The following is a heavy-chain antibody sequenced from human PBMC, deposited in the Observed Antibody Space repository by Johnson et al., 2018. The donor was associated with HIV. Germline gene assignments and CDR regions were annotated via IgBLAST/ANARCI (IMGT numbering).Heavy chain of an antibody. Sequence: MQLVESGGGLVQPGGSLRLSCAASGFTFSSYAMSWVRQAPGTGLMWVSRISGDGSSSRYADSVKGRFTISRDNAKNTVYLKLNSLRVEDTAIYYCARAQLLADDAFNNWGQGTMVTVSS. J-gene: IGHJ3*02. D-gene: IGHD6-6*01. CDR3: ARAQLLADDAFNN. CDR1: GFTFSSYA. V-gene: IGHV3-74*02. CDR2: ISGDGSSS.